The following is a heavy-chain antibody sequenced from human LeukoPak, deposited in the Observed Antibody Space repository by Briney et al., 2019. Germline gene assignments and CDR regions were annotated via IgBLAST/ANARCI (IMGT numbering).Heavy chain of an antibody. J-gene: IGHJ4*02. CDR2: IYPGDSDT. D-gene: IGHD2-15*01. Sequence: GESLKISCKGSGYSFTSYWIGWVRQMPGKGLEWMGIIYPGDSDTRYSPSFQGQVTISADKSNSTAYLQWSSLKASDTAMYYCAGSVGYCSGGSCSLGYWGQGTLVTVSS. CDR3: AGSVGYCSGGSCSLGY. CDR1: GYSFTSYW. V-gene: IGHV5-51*01.